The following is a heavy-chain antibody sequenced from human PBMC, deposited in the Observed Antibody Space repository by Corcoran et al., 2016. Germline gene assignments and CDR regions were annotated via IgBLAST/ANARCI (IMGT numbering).Heavy chain of an antibody. Sequence: QLQLQESCPGLVKPSETLSLTCTVSGGFISSSSYYWGWIRQPPGKGLEWIGSIYYSGSTFYTPPLKSRVTISGDTSKNQFSLELSSLTAAGTAVYYCARDGGTKYEFWSVYRAPEYYFDYWGQGTLVTVSS. CDR2: IYYSGST. D-gene: IGHD3-3*01. J-gene: IGHJ4*02. CDR1: GGFISSSSYY. V-gene: IGHV4-39*07. CDR3: ARDGGTKYEFWSVYRAPEYYFDY.